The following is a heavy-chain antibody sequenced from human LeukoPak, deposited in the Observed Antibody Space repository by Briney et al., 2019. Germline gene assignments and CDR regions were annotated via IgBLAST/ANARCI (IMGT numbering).Heavy chain of an antibody. Sequence: ASVTVSRKASGYTFTGYYIHWVRQAPGQGLEWMGWINPNSGDTNYAQKFQGRVAMTSDTSSSTAHMELNRLECDDTAVYYCARGGDGFAYWGQGTLVIVSS. V-gene: IGHV1-2*02. CDR3: ARGGDGFAY. J-gene: IGHJ4*02. CDR1: GYTFTGYY. CDR2: INPNSGDT. D-gene: IGHD5-12*01.